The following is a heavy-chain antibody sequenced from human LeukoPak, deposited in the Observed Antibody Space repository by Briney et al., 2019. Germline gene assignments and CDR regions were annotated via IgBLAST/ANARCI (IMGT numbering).Heavy chain of an antibody. V-gene: IGHV4-30-4*01. CDR3: ARGGVGGNYAGVGWFDP. Sequence: SETLSLTCTVSGGSISSGDHYWTWIRQPPGKGLECIGHIYNSGNTYYNSSLKSRVTISLDTSKNQVSLKVRSVTAADTAVYYCARGGVGGNYAGVGWFDPWGQGTLVTVSS. CDR1: GGSISSGDHY. CDR2: IYNSGNT. D-gene: IGHD4-23*01. J-gene: IGHJ5*02.